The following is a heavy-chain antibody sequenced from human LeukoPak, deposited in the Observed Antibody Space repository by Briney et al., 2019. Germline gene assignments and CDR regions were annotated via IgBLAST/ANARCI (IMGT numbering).Heavy chain of an antibody. CDR1: GFTFSSYG. D-gene: IGHD5-18*01. Sequence: LAGGSLRLSCAASGFTFSSYGMHWVRQAPGKGVEWVSAISGSGGSTYYADCVKGRFTISRDNSKNTVYLQMNSLRAEDTAIYYCAKEHNYGLDYFDSWGQGTLVTVSS. CDR3: AKEHNYGLDYFDS. V-gene: IGHV3-23*01. J-gene: IGHJ4*02. CDR2: ISGSGGST.